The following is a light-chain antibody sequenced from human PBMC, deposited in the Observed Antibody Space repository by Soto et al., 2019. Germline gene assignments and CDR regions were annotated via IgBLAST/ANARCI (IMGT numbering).Light chain of an antibody. CDR1: SSDVGAHNF. CDR3: NSYTNTAARV. CDR2: EVS. J-gene: IGLJ1*01. Sequence: QSVLTQPASVSGSPGQSITISCTGTSSDVGAHNFVSWYQQHPGKAPKLMIYEVSNRPSGVSDRFSGSKSGNTASLTISGLQAEDEADYYCNSYTNTAARVXGTGTKVT. V-gene: IGLV2-14*01.